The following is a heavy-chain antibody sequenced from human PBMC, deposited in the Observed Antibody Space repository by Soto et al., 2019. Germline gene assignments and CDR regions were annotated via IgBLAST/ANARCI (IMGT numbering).Heavy chain of an antibody. CDR1: GFSFSEYE. CDR3: ARTRQYCNRTRCNGMDV. D-gene: IGHD2-2*01. Sequence: EVQLVESGGGLVQPGGSLRLSCAASGFSFSEYEMNWVRQAPGKGLEWVSYISTSGSTIYYVESMQGRFTISRDNAKNSLYLQMNSLRAEDTAVYYCARTRQYCNRTRCNGMDVWGQGTTVTVSS. V-gene: IGHV3-48*03. J-gene: IGHJ6*02. CDR2: ISTSGSTI.